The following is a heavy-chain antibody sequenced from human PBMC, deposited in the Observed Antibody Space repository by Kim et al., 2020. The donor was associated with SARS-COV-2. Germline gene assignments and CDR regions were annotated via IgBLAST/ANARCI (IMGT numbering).Heavy chain of an antibody. V-gene: IGHV3-30*02. Sequence: YADSVKGRFTISRDNSKNTLYLQMNSLREEDTAVYYCAKRYSSAVNAFDIWGQGTMVTVSS. CDR3: AKRYSSAVNAFDI. D-gene: IGHD5-18*01. J-gene: IGHJ3*02.